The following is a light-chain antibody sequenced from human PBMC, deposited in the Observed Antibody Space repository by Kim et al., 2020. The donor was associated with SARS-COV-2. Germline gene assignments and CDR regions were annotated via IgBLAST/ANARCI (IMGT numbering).Light chain of an antibody. Sequence: ASVGDRVTITGRASQDIKNYLAWYRQKPGKVPEVLIYAASILQSGVPSRISGSGSGTDFTLTINSLQPEDVATYYCQKYNSAPWTFGQGTKVDIK. CDR2: AAS. V-gene: IGKV1-27*01. J-gene: IGKJ1*01. CDR1: QDIKNY. CDR3: QKYNSAPWT.